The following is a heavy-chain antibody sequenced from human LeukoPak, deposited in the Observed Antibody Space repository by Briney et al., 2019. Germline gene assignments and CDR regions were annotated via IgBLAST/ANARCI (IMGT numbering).Heavy chain of an antibody. V-gene: IGHV4-30-4*01. Sequence: PSETLSLTCTVSGGSISSGDYYWSWIRQPPGKGLEWIGYIYYSGSTYYNPSLKSRVNISVDTSKNQFSLKLSSVTAADTAVYYCARDLLNEGNHLDYWGQGTLVTVSS. D-gene: IGHD4-23*01. CDR2: IYYSGST. CDR1: GGSISSGDYY. CDR3: ARDLLNEGNHLDY. J-gene: IGHJ4*02.